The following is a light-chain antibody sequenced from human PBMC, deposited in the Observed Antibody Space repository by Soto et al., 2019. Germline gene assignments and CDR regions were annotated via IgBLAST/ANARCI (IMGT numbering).Light chain of an antibody. Sequence: EIVMTQAPLSLSVTPGQPASRSCKSRQGLRQSDGKTYLYWYLQKPGQPPHLLIDDVSTPLSGVPETFSGSGSGTDFTLTISRVEADDVGVYSCFQTIQVPLTFDGPTSVEIK. CDR3: FQTIQVPLT. V-gene: IGKV2D-29*01. CDR1: QGLRQSDGKTY. CDR2: DVS. J-gene: IGKJ4*01.